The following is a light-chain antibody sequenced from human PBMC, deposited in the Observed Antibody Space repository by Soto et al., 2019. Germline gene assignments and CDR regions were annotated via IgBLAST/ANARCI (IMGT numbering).Light chain of an antibody. Sequence: EIVLTQSPATLSLSPGERATLSCRASQSVSSYLAWYQQKPGQAPRLLLYDASTRATGIPARFSGSGSGTDFTLTISSLEPEDFAVYYCQQRGNWPPTFGGGTKVEIK. CDR3: QQRGNWPPT. V-gene: IGKV3-11*01. J-gene: IGKJ4*01. CDR1: QSVSSY. CDR2: DAS.